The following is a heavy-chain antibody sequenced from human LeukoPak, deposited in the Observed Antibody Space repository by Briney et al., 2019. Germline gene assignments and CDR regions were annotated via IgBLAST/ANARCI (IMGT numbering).Heavy chain of an antibody. CDR1: GGTFSSYA. V-gene: IGHV1-69*01. J-gene: IGHJ6*04. CDR2: IIPIFGTA. D-gene: IGHD2-2*01. CDR3: AREVRDIVVVPAAKYYYYYGMDV. Sequence: SVKVSRKASGGTFSSYAISWVRQAPGQGLEWMGGIIPIFGTANYAQKFQGRVTITADESTSTAYMELSSLRSEDTAVYYCAREVRDIVVVPAAKYYYYYGMDVWGKGTTVTVSS.